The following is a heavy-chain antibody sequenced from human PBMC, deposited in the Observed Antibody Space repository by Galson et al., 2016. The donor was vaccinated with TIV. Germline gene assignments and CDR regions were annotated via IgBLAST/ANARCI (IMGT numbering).Heavy chain of an antibody. D-gene: IGHD1-1*01. CDR3: AKEVQRRLPY. V-gene: IGHV3-30-3*01. Sequence: SLRLSCADPGFTFSYYPMHWVCQAPAKGLEWVAVISYDGSNINYADSVKGRFTISRDNSKNTLYLQMNTLRTDDTAVYYCAKEVQRRLPYWGQGTLVTVSS. CDR1: GFTFSYYP. CDR2: ISYDGSNI. J-gene: IGHJ4*02.